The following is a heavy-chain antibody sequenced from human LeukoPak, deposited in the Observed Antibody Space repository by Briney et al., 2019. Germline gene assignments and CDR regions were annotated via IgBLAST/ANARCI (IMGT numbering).Heavy chain of an antibody. J-gene: IGHJ4*02. CDR3: AKDRGYDILTGYRN. D-gene: IGHD3-9*01. Sequence: GGSLRLSCAASGFTFSSYGMSWVRQAPGKGLEWVSAISGSGGSTYYADSVKGRFTISRDNSKNTLYLQMNSLRAEDPAVYYCAKDRGYDILTGYRNWGQGTLVTVSS. CDR1: GFTFSSYG. CDR2: ISGSGGST. V-gene: IGHV3-23*01.